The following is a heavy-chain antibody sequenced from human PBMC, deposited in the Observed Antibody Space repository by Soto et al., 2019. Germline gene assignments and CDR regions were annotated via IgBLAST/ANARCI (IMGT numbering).Heavy chain of an antibody. Sequence: PSETLSLTCTVSGGSVSSGSYYWSWIRQPPGKGLEWIGYIYYSGSTNYNPSLKSRVTISVDTSKNQFSLKLSSVTAADTAAYYCARVIVVVPAASNWFDPWGQGTLVTVSS. D-gene: IGHD2-2*01. J-gene: IGHJ5*02. CDR3: ARVIVVVPAASNWFDP. V-gene: IGHV4-61*01. CDR2: IYYSGST. CDR1: GGSVSSGSYY.